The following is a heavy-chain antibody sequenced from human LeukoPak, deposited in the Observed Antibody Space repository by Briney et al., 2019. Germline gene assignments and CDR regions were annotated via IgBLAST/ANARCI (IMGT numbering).Heavy chain of an antibody. CDR3: ARDRDCSGGSCYGY. CDR2: IYSGGST. Sequence: GGSLRLSCAASGFTVSSNYMSWARQAPGKGLEWVSVIYSGGSTYYADSVKGRFTISRDNSKNTLYLQMNSLRAEDTAVYYCARDRDCSGGSCYGYWGQGTLVTVSS. D-gene: IGHD2-15*01. V-gene: IGHV3-66*01. J-gene: IGHJ4*02. CDR1: GFTVSSNY.